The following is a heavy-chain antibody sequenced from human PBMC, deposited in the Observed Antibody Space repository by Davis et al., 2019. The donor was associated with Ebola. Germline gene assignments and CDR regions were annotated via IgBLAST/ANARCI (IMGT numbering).Heavy chain of an antibody. V-gene: IGHV3-30*18. CDR2: ISYDGSNK. Sequence: SLKISCAASGFIFSSYGMHWVRQAPGKGLEWVAVISYDGSNKYYADSVKGRFTISRDNSKNTLYLQMNSLRAEDTAVYYCAKIAALGDFDYWGQGTPVTVSS. J-gene: IGHJ4*02. D-gene: IGHD3-16*01. CDR1: GFIFSSYG. CDR3: AKIAALGDFDY.